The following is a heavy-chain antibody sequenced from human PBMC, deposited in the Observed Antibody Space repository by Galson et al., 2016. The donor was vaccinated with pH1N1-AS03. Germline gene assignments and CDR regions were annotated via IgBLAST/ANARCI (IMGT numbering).Heavy chain of an antibody. V-gene: IGHV3-23*01. CDR2: VSGSGVKT. J-gene: IGHJ6*02. CDR1: GFTFSSFS. CDR3: AKVKPQDYSSAWLRTYYYYAMDV. Sequence: SLRLSCAASGFTFSSFSISWVRQAPGKGLEWVSAVSGSGVKTYYADSVKGRFTISRDNSKNTLYLQMNSLRAEHTAIYYCAKVKPQDYSSAWLRTYYYYAMDVWGQATTVTVS. D-gene: IGHD6-19*01.